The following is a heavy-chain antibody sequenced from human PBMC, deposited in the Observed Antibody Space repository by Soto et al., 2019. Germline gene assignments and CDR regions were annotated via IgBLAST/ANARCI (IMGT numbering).Heavy chain of an antibody. CDR3: DRVTSGRRRDS. D-gene: IGHD5-12*01. CDR1: GDSISNKNYH. Sequence: SETLSLTCTVSGDSISNKNYHWGWTRQPPGKGLEWIGTVYCNGHTYHNPSLKSRLAMAVATSKNQFSLSPISVTAADTAVHFCDRVTSGRRRDSWGQGTMVTVSS. V-gene: IGHV4-39*01. J-gene: IGHJ4*02. CDR2: VYCNGHT.